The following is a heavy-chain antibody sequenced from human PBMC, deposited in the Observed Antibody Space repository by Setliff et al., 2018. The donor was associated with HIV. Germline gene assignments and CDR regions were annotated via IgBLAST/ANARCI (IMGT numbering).Heavy chain of an antibody. V-gene: IGHV4-59*01. D-gene: IGHD3-22*01. Sequence: PSETLSLTCTVSGDPISTYYSSWVRKPPGKGLEWIGYVYYSGSTSYSPSLRGRVTMSVDPSKNQFSLKLNSVTAADTAIYYCARGNYDTSDYYTNFYYYYMDVWGKGTAVTVS. J-gene: IGHJ6*03. CDR2: VYYSGST. CDR3: ARGNYDTSDYYTNFYYYYMDV. CDR1: GDPISTYY.